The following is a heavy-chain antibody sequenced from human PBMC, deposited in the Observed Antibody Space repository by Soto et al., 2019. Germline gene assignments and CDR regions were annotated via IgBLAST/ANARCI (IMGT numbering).Heavy chain of an antibody. V-gene: IGHV4-59*08. Sequence: SETHSLTSTVSGGSIISYYWSWIRQPPGKGLEWIGYIYYSGSTNYNPSLKSRVTISVDTSKNQFSLKLSSVTAADTAVYYCASCLSRGDWFDPWGQGTLVTVPQ. CDR2: IYYSGST. CDR1: GGSIISYY. J-gene: IGHJ5*02. CDR3: ASCLSRGDWFDP. D-gene: IGHD3-10*01.